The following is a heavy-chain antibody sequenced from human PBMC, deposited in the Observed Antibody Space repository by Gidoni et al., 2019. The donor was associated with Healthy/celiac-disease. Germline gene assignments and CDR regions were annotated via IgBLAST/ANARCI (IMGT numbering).Heavy chain of an antibody. CDR3: ARAGRDGYKIPFDY. CDR2: IYYSGST. J-gene: IGHJ4*02. Sequence: QVQLQESGPGLVKPSETLSLTCTVSGGSISSYYWRWIRPPPGKGLEWIGYIYYSGSTNYNPSLKSRVTISGDTSKNQFSLKLSSVTAADTAVYYCARAGRDGYKIPFDYWGQGTLVTVSS. CDR1: GGSISSYY. V-gene: IGHV4-59*01. D-gene: IGHD5-12*01.